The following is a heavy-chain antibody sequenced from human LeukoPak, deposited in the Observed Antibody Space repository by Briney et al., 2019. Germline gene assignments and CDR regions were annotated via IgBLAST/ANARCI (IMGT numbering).Heavy chain of an antibody. D-gene: IGHD2/OR15-2a*01. V-gene: IGHV3-30*18. CDR3: AKEKVPISMPAWYFDL. J-gene: IGHJ2*01. CDR1: GVTFSNYG. CDR2: IAHDGSVQ. Sequence: GGSLRLSCAASGVTFSNYGMHWVRQTPGKGLEWVTVIAHDGSVQYYTDSVKGRFTISRDDSKNTLYLQMNSLRAEDTAIYYCAKEKVPISMPAWYFDLWGRGTLVTVSS.